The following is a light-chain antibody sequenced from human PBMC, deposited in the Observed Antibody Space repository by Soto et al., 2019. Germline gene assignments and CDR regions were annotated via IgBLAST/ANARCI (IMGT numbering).Light chain of an antibody. J-gene: IGKJ1*01. CDR1: QSISSY. CDR2: AAS. V-gene: IGKV1-39*01. CDR3: QQSYSSPPT. Sequence: IQVTKSPPTLSASVLGRGTVSFLASQSISSYLNWYQQKPGKAPKLLIFAASSLQSGVPSRFSGSRSGPDFTLTISSLQPEDFATYYCQQSYSSPPTFGQGTKVDIK.